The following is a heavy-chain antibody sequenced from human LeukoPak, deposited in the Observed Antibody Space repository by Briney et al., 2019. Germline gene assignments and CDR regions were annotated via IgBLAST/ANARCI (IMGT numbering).Heavy chain of an antibody. V-gene: IGHV5-51*01. CDR3: ARLFGNGRRQIDS. CDR1: GYGFTSYW. J-gene: IGHJ4*02. CDR2: IYPGDSDT. D-gene: IGHD3-10*01. Sequence: WGSLKISCKGSGYGFTSYWIGWVRQMPGKGLEWMGIIYPGDSDTRYSPSFQGQVTISADKSISTAYLQWSSLKASDTAMYYCARLFGNGRRQIDSWGQGTLVTVS.